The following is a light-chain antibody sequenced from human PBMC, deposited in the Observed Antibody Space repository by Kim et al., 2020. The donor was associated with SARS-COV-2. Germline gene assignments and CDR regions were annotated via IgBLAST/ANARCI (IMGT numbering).Light chain of an antibody. CDR1: QSVSSN. Sequence: EIVMTQSPATLSVSPGERATLSCRASQSVSSNLAWYQQKPGQAPRLLIYGASTRATGIPARFSGSGSGTEFTLTISSLQSEDVAVYYCQQYNNWPPRYTFGQGTKLEI. J-gene: IGKJ2*01. V-gene: IGKV3-15*01. CDR3: QQYNNWPPRYT. CDR2: GAS.